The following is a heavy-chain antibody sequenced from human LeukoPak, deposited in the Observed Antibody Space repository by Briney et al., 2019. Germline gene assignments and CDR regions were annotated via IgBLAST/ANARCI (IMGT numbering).Heavy chain of an antibody. J-gene: IGHJ4*02. D-gene: IGHD2-2*01. CDR2: IYYSGST. Sequence: PSETLSLTCTGSGGSISSYYWSWIRQPPGKGLEWIGYIYYSGSTNYNPSLKSRVAISVDTSKNQFSLKLSSVTAADTAVYYCARVRGTRFVYFDYWGQGTLVTVSS. V-gene: IGHV4-59*01. CDR3: ARVRGTRFVYFDY. CDR1: GGSISSYY.